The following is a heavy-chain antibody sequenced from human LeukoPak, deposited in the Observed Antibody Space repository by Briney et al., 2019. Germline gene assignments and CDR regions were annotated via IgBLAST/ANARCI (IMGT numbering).Heavy chain of an antibody. CDR1: GFTFSSYD. Sequence: TGGSLRLSCAVSGFTFSSYDMCWVRQAPGKGLEWVPGISGSGGSTYYADSVKGRFTISRDNSKNTLYLQMNSLRAEDTAIYYCARDERLLSFLKWGQGTLVTVSS. CDR3: ARDERLLSFLK. D-gene: IGHD3-3*01. V-gene: IGHV3-23*01. CDR2: ISGSGGST. J-gene: IGHJ4*02.